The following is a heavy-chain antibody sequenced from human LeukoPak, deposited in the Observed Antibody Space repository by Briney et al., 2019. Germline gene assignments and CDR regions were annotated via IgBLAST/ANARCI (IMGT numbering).Heavy chain of an antibody. CDR1: GFTFSDNY. D-gene: IGHD1-1*01. J-gene: IGHJ4*02. V-gene: IGHV3-11*04. CDR2: ISGNGGVI. CDR3: ARDPRTVRI. Sequence: GGSLRLSCAASGFTFSDNYMTWVRQAPGKGPEWLSYISGNGGVIQYADSVKGRFTISRDNAKNLLYLQMDSLRVEDTAIYYCARDPRTVRIWGQGTLVTVSS.